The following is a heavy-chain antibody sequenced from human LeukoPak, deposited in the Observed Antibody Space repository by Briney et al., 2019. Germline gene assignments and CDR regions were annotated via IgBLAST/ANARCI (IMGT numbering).Heavy chain of an antibody. V-gene: IGHV4-4*07. Sequence: SETLSLTCTVSGGSISSYYWSWIRQPAGKGLEWIGRIYTSGSTNYNPSLKSRVTMSVDTSKNQFSLKLSSVTAADTAVYYCARDLVVVPAAIGSFDYWGQGTLVTVSS. CDR3: ARDLVVVPAAIGSFDY. CDR1: GGSISSYY. D-gene: IGHD2-2*01. CDR2: IYTSGST. J-gene: IGHJ4*02.